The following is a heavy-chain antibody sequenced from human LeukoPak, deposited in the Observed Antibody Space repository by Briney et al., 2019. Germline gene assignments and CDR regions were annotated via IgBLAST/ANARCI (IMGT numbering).Heavy chain of an antibody. Sequence: SETLSLTCAVYGGSFSGYYWSWIRQPPGKGLEWIGEINHSGSTNYNPSLKSRVAISVDTSKNQFSLKLSSVTAADTAVYYCARDVSRAFDIWGQGTMVTVSS. J-gene: IGHJ3*02. CDR2: INHSGST. CDR3: ARDVSRAFDI. V-gene: IGHV4-34*01. CDR1: GGSFSGYY. D-gene: IGHD3-16*01.